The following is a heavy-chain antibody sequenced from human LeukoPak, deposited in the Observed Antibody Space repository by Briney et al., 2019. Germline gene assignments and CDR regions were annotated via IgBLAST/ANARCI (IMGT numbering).Heavy chain of an antibody. Sequence: TSETLSLTCAVYGGSFSSYYWSWIRQPPGKGLEWIGEINHSGSTNYNPSLKSRVTISVDTSKNQFSLKLSSVTAADTAVYYCARVAGRIAARVVFPDNWFDPWGQGTLVTVSS. J-gene: IGHJ5*02. CDR1: GGSFSSYY. CDR2: INHSGST. CDR3: ARVAGRIAARVVFPDNWFDP. D-gene: IGHD6-6*01. V-gene: IGHV4-34*01.